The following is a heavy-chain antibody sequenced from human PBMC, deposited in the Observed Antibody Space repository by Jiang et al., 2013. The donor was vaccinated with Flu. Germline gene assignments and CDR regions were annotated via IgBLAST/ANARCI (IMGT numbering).Heavy chain of an antibody. J-gene: IGHJ4*02. CDR1: GFTFSSYA. Sequence: VVQPGRSLRLSCAASGFTFSSYAMHWVRQAPGKGLEWVAVISYDGSNKYYADSVKGRFTISRDNSKNTLYLQMNSLRAEDTAVYYCARDGGYCTNGVCSRGVGDYFDYWGQGTLVTVSS. CDR2: ISYDGSNK. CDR3: ARDGGYCTNGVCSRGVGDYFDY. V-gene: IGHV3-30-3*01. D-gene: IGHD2-8*01.